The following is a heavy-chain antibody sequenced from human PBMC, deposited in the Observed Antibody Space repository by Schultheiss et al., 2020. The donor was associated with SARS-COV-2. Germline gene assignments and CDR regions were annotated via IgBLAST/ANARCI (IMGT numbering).Heavy chain of an antibody. Sequence: SQTLSLTCAVYGGSFSGYYWSWIRQPPGKGLEWCGEINHSGSTNYNPSLKSRVNISVNTSKNQFTLKLSSVTAADTAVYYCATGGSTVTGTFDYWGQGTLVTVSS. CDR2: INHSGST. V-gene: IGHV4-34*01. CDR3: ATGGSTVTGTFDY. D-gene: IGHD4-17*01. J-gene: IGHJ4*02. CDR1: GGSFSGYY.